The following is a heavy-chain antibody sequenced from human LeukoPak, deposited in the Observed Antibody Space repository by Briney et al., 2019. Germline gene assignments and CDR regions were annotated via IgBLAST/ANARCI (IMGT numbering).Heavy chain of an antibody. CDR3: EKDSPGYSVWRDY. CDR2: ISGSDGST. CDR1: RFTLSIYA. J-gene: IGHJ4*02. V-gene: IGHV3-23*01. D-gene: IGHD3-16*01. Sequence: GDSLTLPCAPSRFTLSIYAMICLPQATEKALEGVTAISGSDGSTYYADSEKARFTISRDNSKNTLYLQMNSLRAEDTAVYYCEKDSPGYSVWRDYWGQGTLVTVSS.